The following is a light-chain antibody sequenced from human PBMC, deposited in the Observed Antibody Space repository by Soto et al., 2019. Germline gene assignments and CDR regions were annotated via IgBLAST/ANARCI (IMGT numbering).Light chain of an antibody. CDR3: QQYGSPSIT. CDR2: GAS. J-gene: IGKJ5*01. V-gene: IGKV3-20*01. Sequence: EILLTQSPGTLSLSPGERATLSCRASQSVSSSYLAWYQQKPGQAPRLLIYGASSRATGIPERFSGSGSGTDFTLTISRLEPEDFEVYYCQQYGSPSITFGQGTRLEIK. CDR1: QSVSSSY.